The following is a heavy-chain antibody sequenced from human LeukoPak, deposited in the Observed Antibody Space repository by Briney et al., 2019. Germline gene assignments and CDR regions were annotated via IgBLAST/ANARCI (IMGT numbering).Heavy chain of an antibody. CDR1: GFTFSSYE. D-gene: IGHD3-22*01. V-gene: IGHV3-48*01. J-gene: IGHJ3*02. CDR3: ARDHHRRLYDSQARDTFDI. Sequence: RGSLRLSCAASGFTFSSYEMNWVRQAPGKGLEWVSYISSSSSPLYYADSVKGRFTISRDNAKNSLYLQMNSLRAEDTAVYYCARDHHRRLYDSQARDTFDIWGQGTMVTVSS. CDR2: ISSSSSPL.